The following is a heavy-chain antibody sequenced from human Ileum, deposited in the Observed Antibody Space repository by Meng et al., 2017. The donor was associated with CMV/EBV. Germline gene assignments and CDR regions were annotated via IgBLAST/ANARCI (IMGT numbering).Heavy chain of an antibody. CDR1: GGSISSGANP. CDR3: GRVAVAGTRTDVDF. D-gene: IGHD6-19*01. CDR2: IYYSGSS. J-gene: IGHJ4*02. V-gene: IGHV4-30-2*01. Sequence: SGGSISSGANPWTWIRQPPGKGLEWIGYIYYSGSSYYNPSLKSRVSISIDGSKNQFSLNLNSVSDADTAVYFCGRVAVAGTRTDVDFWGQGTLVTVSS.